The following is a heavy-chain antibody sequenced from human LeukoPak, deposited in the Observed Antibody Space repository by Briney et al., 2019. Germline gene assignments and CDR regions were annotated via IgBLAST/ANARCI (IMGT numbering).Heavy chain of an antibody. D-gene: IGHD6-19*01. CDR2: IKHDGSEK. CDR1: GFTFSRYW. Sequence: GGSLRLSCAASGFTFSRYWMSWVRQAPGKGLEWVANIKHDGSEKYYVDSVKGRFTISRDNAKNSLYLQMNSLRAEDTAVYYCARDPLDSGWYDYWGQGTLVTVSS. V-gene: IGHV3-7*01. J-gene: IGHJ4*02. CDR3: ARDPLDSGWYDY.